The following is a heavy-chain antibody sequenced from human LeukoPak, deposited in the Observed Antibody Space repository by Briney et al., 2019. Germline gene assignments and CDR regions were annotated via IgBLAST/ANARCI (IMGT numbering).Heavy chain of an antibody. CDR2: INPSGGST. D-gene: IGHD5/OR15-5a*01. CDR1: GYTFTSYY. V-gene: IGHV1-46*01. J-gene: IGHJ4*02. CDR3: ASSPAGVYDVSYYFDY. Sequence: ASVKVSCKASGYTFTSYYMHWVRQAPGQGGEWMGIINPSGGSTSYAQKFQGRVTMTRDTSTSTFYMELSSLRSEDTAVYYCASSPAGVYDVSYYFDYWGQGTLATVSS.